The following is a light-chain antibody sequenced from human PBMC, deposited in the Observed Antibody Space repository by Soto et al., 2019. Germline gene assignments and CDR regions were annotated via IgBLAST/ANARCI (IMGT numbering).Light chain of an antibody. J-gene: IGKJ1*01. CDR2: AAS. CDR1: QDIRNS. V-gene: IGKV1-27*01. Sequence: DIQMTQSPSSLSASVGDRVSITCRASQDIRNSLAWYQQRPGKVPKLLIYAASTLQSGVPSRFSGRGSGTDFTRTISSRQPEDVATYYCQKYNSAPWTFGQGTKVEIK. CDR3: QKYNSAPWT.